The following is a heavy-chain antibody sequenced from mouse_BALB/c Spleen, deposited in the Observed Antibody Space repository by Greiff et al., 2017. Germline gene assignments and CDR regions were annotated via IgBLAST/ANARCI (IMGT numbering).Heavy chain of an antibody. CDR1: GDSITSGY. J-gene: IGHJ3*01. CDR2: ISYSGST. D-gene: IGHD2-4*01. CDR3: ARPSMITTRAWFAY. V-gene: IGHV3-8*02. Sequence: DVQLQESGPSLVKPSQTLSLTCSVTGDSITSGYWNWIRKFPGNKLEYMGYISYSGSTYYNPSLKSRISITRDTSKNQYYLQLNSVTTEDTATYYCARPSMITTRAWFAYWGQGTLVTVSA.